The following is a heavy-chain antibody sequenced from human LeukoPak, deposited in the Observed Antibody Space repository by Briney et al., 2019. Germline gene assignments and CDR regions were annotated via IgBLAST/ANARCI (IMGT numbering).Heavy chain of an antibody. V-gene: IGHV3-23*01. CDR2: ITRGVGST. CDR3: AKKGQADDGGKPD. CDR1: GFTFSIYD. Sequence: GGSLRLSCAASGFTFSIYDLSWVRQAPGKGLECVSAITRGVGSTYYADSVKGRFTISRDNSKNTLYLQMNNLRVDDTAVYYCAKKGQADDGGKPDWGQGTLVTVSS. J-gene: IGHJ4*02.